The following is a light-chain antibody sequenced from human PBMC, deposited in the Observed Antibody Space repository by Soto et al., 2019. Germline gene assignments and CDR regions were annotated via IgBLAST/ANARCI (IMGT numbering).Light chain of an antibody. V-gene: IGKV3-11*01. CDR2: DAS. CDR3: QQRSNWPPLT. J-gene: IGKJ4*01. CDR1: QSVSSF. Sequence: EIVLTQSPATLSLSPGERATLSCRASQSVSSFLAWYQQKSGQAPRLLIYDASNRATGIPARFSGSGSGTDFTLTISSLEPEDFAVYYCQQRSNWPPLTLGGGTKVGIK.